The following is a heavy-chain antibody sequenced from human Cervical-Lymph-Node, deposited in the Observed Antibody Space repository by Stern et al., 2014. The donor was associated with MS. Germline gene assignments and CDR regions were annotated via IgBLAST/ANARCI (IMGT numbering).Heavy chain of an antibody. CDR2: IIGGGGST. Sequence: EVQLVESAGGMVQPGGSLRLSCAASGFTFSYYAMSWVRQTPGKGLEWVSTIIGGGGSTYYTDSVRGRFTISRDNSRNTLYLQMNSLRAEDTAIYYCAGYGTTARFDYWGQGTLVTVSS. CDR3: AGYGTTARFDY. V-gene: IGHV3-23*04. CDR1: GFTFSYYA. D-gene: IGHD5-12*01. J-gene: IGHJ4*02.